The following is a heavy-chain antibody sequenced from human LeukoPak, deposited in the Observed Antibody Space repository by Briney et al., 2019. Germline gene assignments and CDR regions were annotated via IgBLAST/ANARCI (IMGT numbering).Heavy chain of an antibody. CDR2: IYHSGST. CDR3: ARDNGDYGYEPGNAFDI. D-gene: IGHD4-17*01. J-gene: IGHJ3*02. Sequence: SQTLSLTCAVSGGSISSGGYSWSWIRPPPGKGLEWIGYIYHSGSTYYNPSLKSRVTISVDRSKNQFSLKLSSVTAADTAVYYCARDNGDYGYEPGNAFDIWGQGTMVTVSS. V-gene: IGHV4-30-2*01. CDR1: GGSISSGGYS.